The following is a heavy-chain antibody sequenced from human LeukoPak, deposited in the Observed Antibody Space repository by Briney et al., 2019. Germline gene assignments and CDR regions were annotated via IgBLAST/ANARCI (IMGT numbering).Heavy chain of an antibody. CDR1: GYSINSVYY. CDR3: ARTVRYFDL. CDR2: IYHSGAT. J-gene: IGHJ2*01. Sequence: PSETLSLTCAVSGYSINSVYYWGWIRQSPGKGLEWIGNIYHSGATAYNPSLKSRVTMSVDTSRNQFSLKLTSVTAADTAVYYCARTVRYFDLWGRGTLVTVSS. V-gene: IGHV4-38-2*01.